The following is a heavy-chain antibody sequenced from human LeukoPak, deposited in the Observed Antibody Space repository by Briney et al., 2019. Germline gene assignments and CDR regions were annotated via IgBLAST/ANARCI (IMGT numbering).Heavy chain of an antibody. D-gene: IGHD1-26*01. CDR2: INPNSGGT. V-gene: IGHV1-2*02. J-gene: IGHJ5*02. Sequence: ASVKVSCKASGYTFTGYYMHWVRQAPGQGLEWMGWINPNSGGTNYAQKFRGRVTMTRDTSISTAYMELSRLTSDDTAVYYCARDLRLTSGSSGFDPWGQGTLVTVSS. CDR1: GYTFTGYY. CDR3: ARDLRLTSGSSGFDP.